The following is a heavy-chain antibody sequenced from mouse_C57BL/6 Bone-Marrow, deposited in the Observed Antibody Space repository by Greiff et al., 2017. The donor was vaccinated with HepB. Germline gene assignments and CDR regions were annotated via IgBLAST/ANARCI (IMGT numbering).Heavy chain of an antibody. CDR2: IYLRDGST. V-gene: IGHV1-78*01. CDR3: ARSVYYGYWYFDV. Sequence: VQLQQSDAELVKPGASVKISCKVSGYTFTDHTIHWMKQRPEQGLEWIGYIYLRDGSTKYNEKFKGKATLTADKSSSTAYMQLNSLKSEDSAVYFCARSVYYGYWYFDVWGTGTTVTVSS. J-gene: IGHJ1*03. CDR1: GYTFTDHT. D-gene: IGHD2-1*01.